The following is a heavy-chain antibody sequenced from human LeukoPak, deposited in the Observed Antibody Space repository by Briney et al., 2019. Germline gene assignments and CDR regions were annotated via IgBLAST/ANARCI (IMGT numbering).Heavy chain of an antibody. V-gene: IGHV3-74*03. CDR1: GFTFSTYW. J-gene: IGHJ4*02. CDR3: ARDLDWILFDY. CDR2: IRPEGTTT. Sequence: GGSLRLSCAASGFTFSTYWMHWVRQAPGKGLVWVARIRPEGTTTAYADSVKGRFTISRDNAKNTLFLQMNSLSAEDTAVYYCARDLDWILFDYWGQGTLVAVSS. D-gene: IGHD3-9*01.